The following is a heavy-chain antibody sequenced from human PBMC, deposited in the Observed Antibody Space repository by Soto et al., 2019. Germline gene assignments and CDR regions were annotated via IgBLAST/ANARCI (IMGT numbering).Heavy chain of an antibody. CDR3: ARRTWYDFWSGYFDY. V-gene: IGHV4-39*01. J-gene: IGHJ4*02. CDR1: GGSLSSSSYY. Sequence: PSETLSLTCTVSGGSLSSSSYYWGWIRQPPGKGLEWIGSIYYSGSTYYNPSLKSRVTISVDTSKNQFSLKLSSVTAADTAVYYCARRTWYDFWSGYFDYWGQGTLVTVSS. D-gene: IGHD3-3*01. CDR2: IYYSGST.